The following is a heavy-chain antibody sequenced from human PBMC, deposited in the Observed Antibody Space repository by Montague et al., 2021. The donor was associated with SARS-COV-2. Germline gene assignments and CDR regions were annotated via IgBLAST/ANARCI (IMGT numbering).Heavy chain of an antibody. D-gene: IGHD5-12*01. V-gene: IGHV4-39*01. Sequence: SETLSLTCTVSGGSISSSSYYWGWIRQPPGKGLEWIGSIYYSGSTYYNPSLKSRVTISEYTSKNQFSLKLSSVTAADTAVYYSARHERQWLRLYPYYFDYWGQGTLVTVSS. CDR1: GGSISSSSYY. J-gene: IGHJ4*02. CDR3: ARHERQWLRLYPYYFDY. CDR2: IYYSGST.